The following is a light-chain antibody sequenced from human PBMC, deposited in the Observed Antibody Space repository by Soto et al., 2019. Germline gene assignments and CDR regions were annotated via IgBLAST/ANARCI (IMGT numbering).Light chain of an antibody. CDR3: QQYGNSPRS. J-gene: IGKJ4*01. CDR1: QSVTRNS. Sequence: EIVLTQSPGTLSLSPGERATLSCRPSQSVTRNSVAWYQQRPGQPPRLLIYDASTRATGIPDRLSGSGSGTDFTLTISRLEPEDFAVYYCQQYGNSPRSFGGGTKV. CDR2: DAS. V-gene: IGKV3-20*01.